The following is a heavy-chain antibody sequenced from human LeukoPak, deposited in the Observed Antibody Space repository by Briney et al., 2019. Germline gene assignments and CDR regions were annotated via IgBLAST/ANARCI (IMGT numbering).Heavy chain of an antibody. CDR3: TRGHATAASFDF. V-gene: IGHV1-2*02. D-gene: IGHD2-2*01. CDR2: INPNNGYT. J-gene: IGHJ4*02. CDR1: GFVFTDYS. Sequence: ASVTVSCKPSGFVFTDYSMHWVRQAPGQGLEWLGWINPNNGYTVYPQHFRGRVTLTTDTSLSTGYMELSSLTSDDTAIYYCTRGHATAASFDFWSQGVLLTVSS.